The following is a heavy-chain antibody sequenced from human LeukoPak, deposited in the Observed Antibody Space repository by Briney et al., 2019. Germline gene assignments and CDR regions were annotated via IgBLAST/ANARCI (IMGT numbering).Heavy chain of an antibody. D-gene: IGHD6-13*01. CDR3: ARRLTASGKHYFDY. CDR1: GFTFSTYN. Sequence: PGGSLRLSCAASGFTFSTYNMNWVRHDPGRGLEWVSYISSSSGTIYYADSVQGRFTISRDNAKNSLYLQMNSLRAEDTAVYYCARRLTASGKHYFDYWGQGTLVTVSS. V-gene: IGHV3-48*01. J-gene: IGHJ4*02. CDR2: ISSSSGTI.